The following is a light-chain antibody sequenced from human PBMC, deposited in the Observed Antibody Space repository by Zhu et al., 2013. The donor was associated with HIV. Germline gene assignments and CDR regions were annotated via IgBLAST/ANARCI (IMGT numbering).Light chain of an antibody. V-gene: IGKV3D-15*01. J-gene: IGKJ5*01. CDR1: QSVSSN. CDR3: QHRYKMIT. CDR2: GAS. Sequence: EKVMTQSPATLSVSPGERATLSCRASQSVSSNFAWYQQKPGHAPRLLIYGASNRASGIPARFTGSGSGTDFTLTITSLETEDVAVYYCQHRYKMITFGQGTRLEIK.